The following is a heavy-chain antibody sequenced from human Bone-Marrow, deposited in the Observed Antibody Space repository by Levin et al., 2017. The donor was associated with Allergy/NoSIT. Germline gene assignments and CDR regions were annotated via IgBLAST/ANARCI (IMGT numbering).Heavy chain of an antibody. Sequence: SETLSLTCAVSGVSISGSHWCSWVRQPPGKGLEWLGEVFYSGSTNYNASLKNRVTISLDKSKNQFSLKLRSVTAADTAVYYCAERTKYYFDYWGQGILVTVSS. CDR2: VFYSGST. CDR1: GVSISGSHW. V-gene: IGHV4-4*02. D-gene: IGHD2-8*01. J-gene: IGHJ4*02. CDR3: AERTKYYFDY.